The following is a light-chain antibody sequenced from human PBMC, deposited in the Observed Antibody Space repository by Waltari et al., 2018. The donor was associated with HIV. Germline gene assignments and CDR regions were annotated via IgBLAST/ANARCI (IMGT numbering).Light chain of an antibody. CDR3: ESADDSGDHWV. V-gene: IGLV3-25*03. CDR2: KDN. J-gene: IGLJ3*02. Sequence: SYELTQPPSVSVSPGQTATTTCPGDALPKQFASWYQQKAGQAPLMVIYKDNKRPSGIPDRFSGSMSGATVMLIISGVLPEDEAVYYCESADDSGDHWVFGGGTKLSVL. CDR1: ALPKQF.